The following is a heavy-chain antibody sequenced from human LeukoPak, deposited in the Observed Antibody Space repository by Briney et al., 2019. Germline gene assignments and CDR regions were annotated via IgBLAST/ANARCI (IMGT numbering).Heavy chain of an antibody. J-gene: IGHJ4*02. D-gene: IGHD3-3*02. V-gene: IGHV1-2*02. CDR2: INPNSGGT. CDR1: GYTFTGYY. CDR3: ARDLGSIFGVVMKR. Sequence: DTVKVSCKASGYTFTGYYMHWVRQAPGQGLEWMGWINPNSGGTNYAQKFQGRVTMTRDTSISTAYMELSRLRSDDTAVYYCARDLGSIFGVVMKRWGQGTLVTVSS.